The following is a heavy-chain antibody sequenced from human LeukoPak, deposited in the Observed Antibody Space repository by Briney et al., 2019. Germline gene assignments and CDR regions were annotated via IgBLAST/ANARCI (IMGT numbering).Heavy chain of an antibody. CDR2: ISWNSGSI. D-gene: IGHD6-19*01. CDR1: GFTFDDYA. Sequence: PGRSLRLSCAASGFTFDDYAMHWVRQAPGKGLEWVSGISWNSGSIGYADSVKGRFTISRDNGKNSLYLQMNSLRAEDTALYYCAKDDRHIAVAGTVFDYWGQGTLVTVSS. V-gene: IGHV3-9*01. J-gene: IGHJ4*02. CDR3: AKDDRHIAVAGTVFDY.